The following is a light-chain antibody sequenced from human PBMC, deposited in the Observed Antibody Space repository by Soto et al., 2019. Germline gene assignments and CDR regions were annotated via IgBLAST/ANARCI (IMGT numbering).Light chain of an antibody. CDR1: SNDIGIYNY. V-gene: IGLV2-14*01. Sequence: QSALTQPASVSGSPGQSISISCTGTSNDIGIYNYVSWYQQYPGKAPKLMIYEVNNHLSGVSNRFSGSKSGNTASLTISGLQAENEAYYFCSSYTSTSTVFGGGTKLTVL. CDR2: EVN. CDR3: SSYTSTSTV. J-gene: IGLJ2*01.